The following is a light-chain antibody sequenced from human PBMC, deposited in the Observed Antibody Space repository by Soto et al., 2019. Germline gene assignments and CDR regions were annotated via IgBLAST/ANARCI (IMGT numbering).Light chain of an antibody. V-gene: IGKV1-5*01. CDR3: QHYRRNTWS. CDR2: GAS. Sequence: DIQMTQSPSTLSASVGGRVTITCRASQSVGTWVAWYQQKPGKAPKLLIYGASNLESGVPSRSSGSGSGTEFTLTITTLQPDDFATYFCQHYRRNTWSFGPGTKVDIK. J-gene: IGKJ1*01. CDR1: QSVGTW.